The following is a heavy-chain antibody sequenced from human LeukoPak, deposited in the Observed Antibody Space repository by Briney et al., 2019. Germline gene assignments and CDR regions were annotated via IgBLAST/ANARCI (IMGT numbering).Heavy chain of an antibody. Sequence: KTSETLSLTCTVSGGSISSGSYYWSWIRQPAGKGLEWIGRIYTSGSTNYNPSLKSRVTISVDTSKNLFSLKLSSVTAADTAVYYCASGGGVAFDIWGQGTMVTVSS. CDR2: IYTSGST. CDR3: ASGGGVAFDI. CDR1: GGSISSGSYY. D-gene: IGHD2-8*02. V-gene: IGHV4-61*02. J-gene: IGHJ3*02.